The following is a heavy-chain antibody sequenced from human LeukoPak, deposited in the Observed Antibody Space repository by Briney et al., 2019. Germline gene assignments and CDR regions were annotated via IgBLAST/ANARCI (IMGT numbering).Heavy chain of an antibody. V-gene: IGHV1-18*01. Sequence: ASVKVSCKASGYTFTSYGISWVRQAPGQGLEWMGWISAYNGNTNYAQKFQGRVTMTRDPSISTAYMALTRLRSDDTAVYYCARDAWLVGTTNLYYFGYWGQGTLVTVSS. CDR3: ARDAWLVGTTNLYYFGY. J-gene: IGHJ4*02. CDR1: GYTFTSYG. CDR2: ISAYNGNT. D-gene: IGHD1-26*01.